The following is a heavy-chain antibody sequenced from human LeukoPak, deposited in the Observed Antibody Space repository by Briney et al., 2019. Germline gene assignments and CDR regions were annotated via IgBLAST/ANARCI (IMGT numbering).Heavy chain of an antibody. V-gene: IGHV1-2*02. J-gene: IGHJ4*01. Sequence: GASVKVSCKASGYTFTGYYMHWVRQAPGQGLEWMGWINPNSGGTNYAQKFQGRVTMNRDTSISTAYIALNTVSSDHRAVYLCARGGAILTAYKHIDYSGHGTLVTVSS. CDR1: GYTFTGYY. CDR3: ARGGAILTAYKHIDY. CDR2: INPNSGGT. D-gene: IGHD3-9*01.